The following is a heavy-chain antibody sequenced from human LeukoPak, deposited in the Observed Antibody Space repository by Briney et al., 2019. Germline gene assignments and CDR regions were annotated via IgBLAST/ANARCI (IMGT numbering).Heavy chain of an antibody. J-gene: IGHJ4*02. D-gene: IGHD3-16*02. CDR3: ARAYFFSDYDYVWGSYRPADY. V-gene: IGHV7-4-1*02. CDR2: INTNTGNP. Sequence: GASVKVSCKASGYTFTSYYMHWVRQAPGQGLEWMGWINTNTGNPTYAQGFTGWFVFSLDTSVSTAYLQISSLKAEDTAVYYCARAYFFSDYDYVWGSYRPADYWGQGTLVTVSS. CDR1: GYTFTSYY.